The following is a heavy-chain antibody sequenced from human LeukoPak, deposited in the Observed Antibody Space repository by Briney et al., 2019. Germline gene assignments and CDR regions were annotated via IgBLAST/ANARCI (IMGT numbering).Heavy chain of an antibody. Sequence: GGSLRLSCAASGFTFSNYWMTWVRQAPGKGLEWVSVISDRGDSTHYADSVKGRFTISRDSSKNTLYLQMNSLRGEDTAVYYCAKGRWGLTINNFDIWGQGTVVTVSS. D-gene: IGHD3-9*01. CDR1: GFTFSNYW. CDR3: AKGRWGLTINNFDI. CDR2: ISDRGDST. V-gene: IGHV3-23*01. J-gene: IGHJ3*02.